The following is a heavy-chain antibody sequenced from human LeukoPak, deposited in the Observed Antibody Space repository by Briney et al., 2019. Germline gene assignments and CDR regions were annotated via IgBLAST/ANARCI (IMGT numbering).Heavy chain of an antibody. V-gene: IGHV3-23*01. J-gene: IGHJ4*02. Sequence: GGSLRLSCAASGFTFSNYAMSWVRQAPGKGLEWISAVSGSGDRTYYAGSVKGRFTISRDNSKNIVYLRMNSLRAEDTAVYLCANSRGYGSGNLWGQGTLVTVSS. CDR3: ANSRGYGSGNL. D-gene: IGHD3-10*01. CDR1: GFTFSNYA. CDR2: VSGSGDRT.